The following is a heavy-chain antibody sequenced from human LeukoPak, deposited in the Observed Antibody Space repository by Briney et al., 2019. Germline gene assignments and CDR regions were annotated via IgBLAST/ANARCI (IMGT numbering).Heavy chain of an antibody. CDR2: ITSSSSYR. D-gene: IGHD3-22*01. J-gene: IGHJ4*02. CDR1: RFTFTSHA. V-gene: IGHV3-21*01. Sequence: GGSLRLSCAASRFTFTSHAMNWVRQAPGKGLEWVSSITSSSSYRAYADSVKGRFIISRDNAENSLYLQMNSLKAEDTAVYYCARETYYETSGLDFWGQGTLVTVSS. CDR3: ARETYYETSGLDF.